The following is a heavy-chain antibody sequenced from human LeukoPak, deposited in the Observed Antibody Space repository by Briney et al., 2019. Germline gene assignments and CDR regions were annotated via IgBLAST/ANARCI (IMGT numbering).Heavy chain of an antibody. J-gene: IGHJ4*02. CDR2: ISSTSRTI. Sequence: GGSLRLSCVASGFTFSNYSMNWVRQAPGKGLEWVSYISSTSRTIYYVDSVKGRFTASRDNAKNSLYLQMNSLRAEDTAVYYCATSTAFDYWGRGTLVTVSS. D-gene: IGHD5-18*01. V-gene: IGHV3-48*01. CDR1: GFTFSNYS. CDR3: ATSTAFDY.